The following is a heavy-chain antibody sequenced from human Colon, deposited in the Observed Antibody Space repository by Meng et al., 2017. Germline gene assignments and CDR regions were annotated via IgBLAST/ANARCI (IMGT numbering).Heavy chain of an antibody. D-gene: IGHD3-16*01. CDR3: ARGVSWGSGTAFDY. Sequence: VRLQESGPGLVNPSQTLSLPCTVSGASISSEAFYWGWIRQHPGKGLMGVSRVGRDGNSITYADSVKGRFIISRDNAKNTLSLQMHRLTAEDSAVYYCARGVSWGSGTAFDYWGQGSLVTVSS. CDR2: VGRDGNSI. J-gene: IGHJ4*02. V-gene: IGHV3-74*01. CDR1: GASISSEA.